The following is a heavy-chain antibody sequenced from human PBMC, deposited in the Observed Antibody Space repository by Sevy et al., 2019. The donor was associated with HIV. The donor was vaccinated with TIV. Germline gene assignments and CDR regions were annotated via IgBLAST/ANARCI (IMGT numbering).Heavy chain of an antibody. D-gene: IGHD2-8*01. CDR3: ARGGCTSPNAY. CDR2: LSFGCGKI. CDR1: GFAFYDYS. J-gene: IGHJ4*01. Sequence: GGSLRLSCAASGFAFYDYSMSWIRQAPGKGLEWVATLSFGCGKINYADSVKGRFTISRDNSKNSFYLQMDNLRVEDTALYYCARGGCTSPNAYWGQEPGSPSPQ. V-gene: IGHV3-23*01.